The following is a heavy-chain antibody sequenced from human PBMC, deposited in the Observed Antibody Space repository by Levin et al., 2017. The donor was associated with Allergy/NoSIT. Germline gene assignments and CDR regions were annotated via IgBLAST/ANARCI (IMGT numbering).Heavy chain of an antibody. V-gene: IGHV4-4*02. Sequence: SETLSLTCAVSGGSISSSNWWSWVRQPPGKGLEWIGEIYHSGSTNYNPSLKSRVTISVDKSKNQFSLKLSSVTAADTAVYYCARDRLRAAAGTGGYYYYGMDVWGQGTTVTVSS. CDR2: IYHSGST. CDR1: GGSISSSNW. CDR3: ARDRLRAAAGTGGYYYYGMDV. D-gene: IGHD6-13*01. J-gene: IGHJ6*02.